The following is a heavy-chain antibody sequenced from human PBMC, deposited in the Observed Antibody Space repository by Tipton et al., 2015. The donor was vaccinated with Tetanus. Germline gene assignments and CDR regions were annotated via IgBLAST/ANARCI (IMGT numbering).Heavy chain of an antibody. V-gene: IGHV4-39*01. Sequence: TLSLTCTVSGGSVSSSFFYWGWIRQAPGKGLDWIANIYYSGTSYYKPSLETRVTISIDTSKNQFSLKLSSVTAADTAVYYCARHRGKFFFDYWGRGTLVTVSS. CDR2: IYYSGTS. CDR1: GGSVSSSFFY. CDR3: ARHRGKFFFDY. J-gene: IGHJ4*02.